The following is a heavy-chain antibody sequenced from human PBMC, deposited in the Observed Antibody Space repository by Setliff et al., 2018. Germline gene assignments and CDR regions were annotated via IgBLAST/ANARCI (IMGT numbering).Heavy chain of an antibody. V-gene: IGHV4-34*01. CDR2: INHSGST. J-gene: IGHJ4*02. CDR3: ARASKGLYCGSDCFYTFDS. D-gene: IGHD2-21*02. CDR1: GGSFSDYY. Sequence: SETLSLTCTVYGGSFSDYYWGWIRQPPGKGLEWIAEINHSGSTNYNPSLKSRVTISVDTSRNQFSLKLSSVTAADTAVYYCARASKGLYCGSDCFYTFDSWGPGTLVTVSS.